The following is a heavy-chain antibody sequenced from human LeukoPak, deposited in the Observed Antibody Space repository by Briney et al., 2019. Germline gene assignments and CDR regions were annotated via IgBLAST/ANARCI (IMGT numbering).Heavy chain of an antibody. D-gene: IGHD3-10*01. J-gene: IGHJ4*02. CDR1: GFNFSTYW. CDR2: IKEDGSEI. V-gene: IGHV3-7*01. Sequence: GGSLRLSCAASGFNFSTYWMSWGRQVLGKGLEWGANIKEDGSEIYYVDAVKGRFSISRDNAKTSLYLQMNNLSVADTAVYYCVTDQTGRHPYFFDYWGQGTLVTVSS. CDR3: VTDQTGRHPYFFDY.